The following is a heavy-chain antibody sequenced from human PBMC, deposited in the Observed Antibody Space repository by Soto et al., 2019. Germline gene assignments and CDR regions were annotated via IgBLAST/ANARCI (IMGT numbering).Heavy chain of an antibody. CDR3: ARGCGRPSCPSYFAS. V-gene: IGHV3-7*05. J-gene: IGHJ4*02. D-gene: IGHD2-2*01. CDR1: GFTFSTYW. CDR2: IRQDGSER. Sequence: EVHLGDSGGDLVQPGGSLRLSCAASGFTFSTYWMSWVRQAPGKGLEWVATIRQDGSERHYVDSVKGRFTISRDNTNNLLYLQLNSRRVEDTALYYCARGCGRPSCPSYFASWGQGALVTVSS.